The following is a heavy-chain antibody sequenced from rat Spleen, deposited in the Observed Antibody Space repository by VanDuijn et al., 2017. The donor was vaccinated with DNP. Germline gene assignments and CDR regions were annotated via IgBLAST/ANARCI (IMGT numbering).Heavy chain of an antibody. V-gene: IGHV5-25*01. D-gene: IGHD1-2*01. CDR2: ISPSGGST. Sequence: EVQLVESGGGLVQPGRSLKLSCAASGFTFSNYDMAWVRQAPTKGLEWVAAISPSGGSTYHGDSVKGRFTISRDNAKSTLYLQMNSLRSEDMATYYCARPYYYSRSGWFAYWGQGTLVTVSS. CDR1: GFTFSNYD. J-gene: IGHJ3*01. CDR3: ARPYYYSRSGWFAY.